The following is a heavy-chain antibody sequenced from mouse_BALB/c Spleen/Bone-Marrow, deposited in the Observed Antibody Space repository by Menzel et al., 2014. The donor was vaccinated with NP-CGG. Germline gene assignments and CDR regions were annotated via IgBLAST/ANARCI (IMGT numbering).Heavy chain of an antibody. CDR2: ISSGGGYT. V-gene: IGHV5-6*01. CDR1: GFTFSTYG. J-gene: IGHJ4*01. Sequence: EVQVVESGGDLVKPGGSLKLSCAASGFTFSTYGMSWVRQTPDKRLEWVATISSGGGYTYYPDSVKGRFTISRDNAKNTLYLQMSSLKSEDTAMYYCTRQVNWEHYAMDYWGQGTSVTVSS. D-gene: IGHD4-1*01. CDR3: TRQVNWEHYAMDY.